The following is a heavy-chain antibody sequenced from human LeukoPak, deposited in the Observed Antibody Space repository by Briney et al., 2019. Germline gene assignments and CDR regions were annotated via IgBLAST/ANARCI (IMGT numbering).Heavy chain of an antibody. D-gene: IGHD5-24*01. Sequence: SETLSLTCAVYGGSFSGYYWSWIRQPPGKGLEWIGYVYYSGSTNYNPSLKSRVTMSVDTSKNQFSLKLSSVTAADTAVYYCARARWLQPFDSWGQGTLVTVSS. V-gene: IGHV4-59*01. CDR2: VYYSGST. J-gene: IGHJ4*02. CDR1: GGSFSGYY. CDR3: ARARWLQPFDS.